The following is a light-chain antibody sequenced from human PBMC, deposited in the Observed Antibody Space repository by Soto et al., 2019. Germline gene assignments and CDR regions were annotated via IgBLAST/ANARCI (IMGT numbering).Light chain of an antibody. CDR2: GAS. V-gene: IGKV3-15*01. CDR1: QSVRGN. J-gene: IGKJ1*01. CDR3: QQYNNWPPHT. Sequence: EIVLTQSPATLSVSPGERATLSCRASQSVRGNLAWYQQKPGQAPRLLIFGASTRATGVPARFSGAGSGTEFTLTISSLQSEDFAVYYCQQYNNWPPHTFGQGTKVDIK.